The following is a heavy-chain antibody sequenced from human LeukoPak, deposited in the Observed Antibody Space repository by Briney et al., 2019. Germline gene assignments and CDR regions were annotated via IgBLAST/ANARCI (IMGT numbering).Heavy chain of an antibody. CDR1: VFTLSVYY. CDR2: ISSSGSTI. Sequence: GGSLRLSCAASVFTLSVYYMSCIPRAPGKGLEWGSYISSSGSTIYYTDSLKGGFTISRDNAKNSLYLQMNSLRAEDTAVYYGARDRSVVVPAAISDGGWFDPWGQGTLVTVSS. J-gene: IGHJ5*02. CDR3: ARDRSVVVPAAISDGGWFDP. D-gene: IGHD2-2*02. V-gene: IGHV3-11*01.